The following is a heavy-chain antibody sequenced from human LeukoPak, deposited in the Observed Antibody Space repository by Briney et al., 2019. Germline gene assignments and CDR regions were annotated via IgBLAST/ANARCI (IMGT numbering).Heavy chain of an antibody. J-gene: IGHJ6*04. V-gene: IGHV3-30*03. Sequence: GGSESLFCAPSGFTFSSYDMHWARQAPGKGLEWVSVLSFDGSNKYYADSVKVRFTISRDNSKNTLYLQMNSLRDEDTAVYYCAREYCGGDCYSSSDYYYGMDVWGAGKTGSVSS. CDR1: GFTFSSYD. CDR3: AREYCGGDCYSSSDYYYGMDV. CDR2: LSFDGSNK. D-gene: IGHD2-21*02.